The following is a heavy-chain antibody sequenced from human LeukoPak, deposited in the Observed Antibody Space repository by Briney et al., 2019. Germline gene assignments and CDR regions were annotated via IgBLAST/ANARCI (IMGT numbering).Heavy chain of an antibody. D-gene: IGHD6-6*01. Sequence: GGSLRLSWTASGFSFSGHWMHWARQLPGKGLVWVSRISPTGSTTSYADSVEGRFTVSRDNAKNTLYLQVNNLRAEDTAVYYCARGPNSNWSGLDFWGQGTLLTVSS. V-gene: IGHV3-74*01. CDR3: ARGPNSNWSGLDF. CDR2: ISPTGSTT. CDR1: GFSFSGHW. J-gene: IGHJ4*02.